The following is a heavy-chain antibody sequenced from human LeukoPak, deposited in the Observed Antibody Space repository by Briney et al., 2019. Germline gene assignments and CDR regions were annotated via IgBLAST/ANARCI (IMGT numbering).Heavy chain of an antibody. CDR2: ISGSGGST. Sequence: GGSLRLSCAASGFTFSSYAMSWVRQAPGKGLEWVSAISGSGGSTYYADSVKGRFTISRDNSKNTLYLQMNSLRAEDTAVCYCAKGVTATPQYGYGLDYWGQGTLVTVSS. V-gene: IGHV3-23*01. CDR3: AKGVTATPQYGYGLDY. D-gene: IGHD5-18*01. CDR1: GFTFSSYA. J-gene: IGHJ4*02.